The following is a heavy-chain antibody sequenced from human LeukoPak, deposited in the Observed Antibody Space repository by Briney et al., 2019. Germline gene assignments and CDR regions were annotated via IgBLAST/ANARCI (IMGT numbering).Heavy chain of an antibody. CDR1: GFTFSSYG. CDR2: ISKDGSDK. D-gene: IGHD6-13*01. J-gene: IGHJ4*02. Sequence: GGSLRLSCAASGFTFSSYGMHWVRQAPGKGLEWVAVISKDGSDKYYPDSVKGRFTISRDNSKNTLYLQMNSLRAEDTAVYYCAKDSSSWLFDYWGQGTLVTVSS. CDR3: AKDSSSWLFDY. V-gene: IGHV3-30*18.